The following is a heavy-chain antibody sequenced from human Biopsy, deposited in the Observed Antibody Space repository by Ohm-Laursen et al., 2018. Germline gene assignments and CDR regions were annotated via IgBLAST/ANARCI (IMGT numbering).Heavy chain of an antibody. J-gene: IGHJ2*01. V-gene: IGHV4-59*01. D-gene: IGHD3-22*01. Sequence: ETLSLTCTVSGDSISSYYWSWIRQPPGKGLGWVGYVYYTGSTDYNPSLQSRVTISVDTSKNHFSFRLRSVTPADPAIYYCARDRGFYSDRTVPGYFDLWGRGTLVTVSS. CDR1: GDSISSYY. CDR3: ARDRGFYSDRTVPGYFDL. CDR2: VYYTGST.